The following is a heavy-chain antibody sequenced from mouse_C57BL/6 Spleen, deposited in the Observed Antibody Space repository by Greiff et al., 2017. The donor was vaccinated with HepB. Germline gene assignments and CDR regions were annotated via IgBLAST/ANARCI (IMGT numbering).Heavy chain of an antibody. CDR1: GFTFSDYG. Sequence: EVKLVESGGGLVKPGGSLKLSCAASGFTFSDYGMHWVRQAPEKGLEWVAYISSGSSTIYYADTVKGRFTISRDNAKNTLFLQMTSLRSEDTAMYYCARQNWDWAMDYWGQGTSVTVSS. V-gene: IGHV5-17*01. D-gene: IGHD4-1*01. J-gene: IGHJ4*01. CDR3: ARQNWDWAMDY. CDR2: ISSGSSTI.